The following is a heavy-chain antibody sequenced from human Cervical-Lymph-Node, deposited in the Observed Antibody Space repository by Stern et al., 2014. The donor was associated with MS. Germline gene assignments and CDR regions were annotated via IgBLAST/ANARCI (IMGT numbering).Heavy chain of an antibody. CDR2: IRVYNGNT. V-gene: IGHV1-18*01. J-gene: IGHJ4*02. CDR3: ARWAYNWGFDY. CDR1: GYTFTRYD. D-gene: IGHD1-20*01. Sequence: QVQLVQSGAEVKKPGASVKVSCKASGYTFTRYDIDWVRQAPGQGLEWMGWIRVYNGNTGYAQKLQGRAPMTRDTPTNTAYLELTSLISDDTAVYYCARWAYNWGFDYWGQGTLVTVSS.